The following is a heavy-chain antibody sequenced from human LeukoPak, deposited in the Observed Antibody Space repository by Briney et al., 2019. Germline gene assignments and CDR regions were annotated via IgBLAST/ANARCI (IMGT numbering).Heavy chain of an antibody. V-gene: IGHV3-33*01. J-gene: IGHJ4*02. CDR2: IRYDGSET. Sequence: PGGSLRLSCAASGSTFSQHGIHWVRQAPGEGREWVAVIRYDGSETYYAESVKGRFTISRDNYKDALYLQMNSLRDDDTALYFCARETWIGENKMLGDYWGQGTPVTVSS. D-gene: IGHD3-10*01. CDR1: GSTFSQHG. CDR3: ARETWIGENKMLGDY.